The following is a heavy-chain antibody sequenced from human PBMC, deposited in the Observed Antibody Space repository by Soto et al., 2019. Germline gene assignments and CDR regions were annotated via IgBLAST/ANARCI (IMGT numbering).Heavy chain of an antibody. D-gene: IGHD6-13*01. J-gene: IGHJ4*02. CDR3: ARRGPGTYFDY. Sequence: EVQLLDSGGGLVQPGGSLRLSCAASGFTFSSYAMNWVRQAPGKGLEWVSFISGSGDSTYYADSVKGRFTISRDNSKHTLYLQMNSLRAEDTAVYYCARRGPGTYFDYWGQGTLVTVSS. V-gene: IGHV3-23*01. CDR1: GFTFSSYA. CDR2: ISGSGDST.